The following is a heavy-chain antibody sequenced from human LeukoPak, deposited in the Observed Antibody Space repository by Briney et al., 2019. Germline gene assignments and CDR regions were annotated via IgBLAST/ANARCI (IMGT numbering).Heavy chain of an antibody. V-gene: IGHV4-59*01. D-gene: IGHD1-26*01. CDR1: GAXISSYY. J-gene: IGHJ4*02. CDR3: ACGTYYYFDY. CDR2: IHYGGST. Sequence: SDTLSLTCTVSGAXISSYYCSLIRQPPGKGLEWSGYIHYGGSTNYNPSLKSRVTISVDTSKNQFSLNLNSVTAADTALYYCACGTYYYFDYWGQGTLVTVSS.